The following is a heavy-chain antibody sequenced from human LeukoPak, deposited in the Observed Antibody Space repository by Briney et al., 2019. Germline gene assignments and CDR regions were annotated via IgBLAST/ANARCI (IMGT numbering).Heavy chain of an antibody. CDR2: ISGSGGST. V-gene: IGHV3-23*01. J-gene: IGHJ4*02. CDR1: GFTFSSYG. D-gene: IGHD1-26*01. Sequence: GGSLRLSCAASGFTFSSYGMSWVRQAPGKGLEWVSAISGSGGSTYYADSVKGRFIISRDNSNNTLYLQMNSLRVEDTAVYYCAGGGGVGAKYWGQGTLVTVSS. CDR3: AGGGGVGAKY.